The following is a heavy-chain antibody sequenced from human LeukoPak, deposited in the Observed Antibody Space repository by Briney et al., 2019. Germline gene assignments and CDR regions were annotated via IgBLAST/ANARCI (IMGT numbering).Heavy chain of an antibody. CDR1: GFSFSSYA. J-gene: IGHJ6*03. V-gene: IGHV3-23*01. D-gene: IGHD1-26*01. CDR3: AKLVESSYYYDSYYMDV. CDR2: ISGRGGST. Sequence: GGSLRLSCAASGFSFSSYAMSWVRQAPGEGLEWVFGISGRGGSTYYADSVKGRVTISRDTSKNPLYLQLNTLTAEDPAVYYCAKLVESSYYYDSYYMDVWGKGTTVTVSS.